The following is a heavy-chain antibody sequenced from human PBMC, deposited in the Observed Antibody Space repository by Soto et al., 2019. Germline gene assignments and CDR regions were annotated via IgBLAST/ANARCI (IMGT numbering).Heavy chain of an antibody. D-gene: IGHD1-20*01. V-gene: IGHV3-15*07. J-gene: IGHJ3*02. CDR3: TTGHNWNDLDAFDI. CDR2: IKSKTDGGTT. Sequence: GGSLRLSCAASGFTFSNAWMNWVRQAPGKGLEWVGRIKSKTDGGTTDYAAPVKGRFTISRDDSKNTLYLQMNSLKTEDTAVYYCTTGHNWNDLDAFDIWGQGTMVTVSS. CDR1: GFTFSNAW.